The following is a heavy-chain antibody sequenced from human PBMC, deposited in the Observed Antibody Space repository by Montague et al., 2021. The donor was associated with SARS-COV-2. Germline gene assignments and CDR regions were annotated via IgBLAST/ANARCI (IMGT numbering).Heavy chain of an antibody. CDR1: GGSISSSRYY. CDR3: ARGFDY. J-gene: IGHJ4*02. CDR2: IYYTGST. V-gene: IGHV4-61*01. Sequence: SETLSLTCTVSGGSISSSRYYWNWIRQSPGKGLEWIGYIYYTGSTSYNPSLNSRVSISVDTSNNQFSLRLSSVTAADTAVYYCARGFDYWGQGTLVTVSS.